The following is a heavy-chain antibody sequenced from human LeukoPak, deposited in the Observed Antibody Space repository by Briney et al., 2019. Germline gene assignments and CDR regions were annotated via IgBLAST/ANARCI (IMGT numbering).Heavy chain of an antibody. Sequence: SETLSLTCTVSGGSISSYYWSWIRQPPGKGLEWIGYIYYSGSTNYNPYLKSRVTISVDTSKNQFSLKLSSVTAADTAVYYCARDYLVYDSSGWSAFDIWGQGTMVTVSS. CDR3: ARDYLVYDSSGWSAFDI. D-gene: IGHD3-22*01. J-gene: IGHJ3*02. CDR1: GGSISSYY. V-gene: IGHV4-59*01. CDR2: IYYSGST.